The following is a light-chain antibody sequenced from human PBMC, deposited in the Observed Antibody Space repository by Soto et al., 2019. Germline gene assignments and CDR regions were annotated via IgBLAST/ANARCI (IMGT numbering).Light chain of an antibody. CDR1: QSIGSW. V-gene: IGKV1-5*03. Sequence: GDRVTITCRASQSIGSWLAWYQQKPGKAPNLLIYKASTLESGVPSRFSGSGSGTEFTVTIISLQPEDFATYYCQQFNSYPWTFGQGTKVK. J-gene: IGKJ1*01. CDR3: QQFNSYPWT. CDR2: KAS.